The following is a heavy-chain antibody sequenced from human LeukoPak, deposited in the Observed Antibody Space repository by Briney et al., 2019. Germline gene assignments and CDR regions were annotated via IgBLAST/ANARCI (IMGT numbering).Heavy chain of an antibody. CDR3: ARDPRYCSSTSCRWGSTTGYFQH. V-gene: IGHV3-21*01. J-gene: IGHJ1*01. CDR1: GFTFSSYS. D-gene: IGHD2-2*01. CDR2: ISSSSSYI. Sequence: PGGSLRLSCAASGFTFSSYSMNWVRQAPGKGLEWVSSISSSSSYIYYADSVKGRFTISRDNAKNSLYLQMNSLRAEDTAVYYCARDPRYCSSTSCRWGSTTGYFQHWGQGTLVTVSS.